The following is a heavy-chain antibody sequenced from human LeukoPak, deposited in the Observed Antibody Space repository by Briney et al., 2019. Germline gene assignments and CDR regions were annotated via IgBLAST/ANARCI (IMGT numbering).Heavy chain of an antibody. V-gene: IGHV3-64D*06. CDR2: ISINGGST. D-gene: IGHD5-12*01. CDR1: GFSFSDHN. J-gene: IGHJ5*02. CDR3: VRTYDENPLGWFDP. Sequence: PGGSLRLSCAVSGFSFSDHNMNWVRQPPGKGLYYVSAISINGGSTYYADSVRGRFTISRDNSKNTLYLQMSSLRPDDTAVYYCVRTYDENPLGWFDPWGQGTLVTVSS.